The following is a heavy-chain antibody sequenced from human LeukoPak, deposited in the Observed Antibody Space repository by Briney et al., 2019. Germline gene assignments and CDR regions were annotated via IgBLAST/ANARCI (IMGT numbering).Heavy chain of an antibody. D-gene: IGHD6-19*01. V-gene: IGHV3-23*01. CDR2: VSGDGATP. J-gene: IGHJ4*02. CDR3: AKDIAVAGRTFDY. Sequence: PGGSLRLSCAASGFTLSTYAMNWVRQAPGKGREWVSVVSGDGATPNYADSVKGRFTSSRDNFKNTVYLQMNSLRAEDTAVYYCAKDIAVAGRTFDYWGQGTLVTVSS. CDR1: GFTLSTYA.